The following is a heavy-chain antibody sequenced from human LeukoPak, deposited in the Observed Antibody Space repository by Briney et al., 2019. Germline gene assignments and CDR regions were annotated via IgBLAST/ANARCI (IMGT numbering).Heavy chain of an antibody. CDR2: ISDTGATT. Sequence: PGGSLRLSCAASGFSFSTYSMSWVRQAPGKGLEWVSVISDTGATTFYADSVKGRFTISRDNSKNTLYLQMNSLRAEDTAVYYCARGVDIVATAEYYFDYWGQGTLVTVSS. D-gene: IGHD5-12*01. CDR1: GFSFSTYS. J-gene: IGHJ4*02. CDR3: ARGVDIVATAEYYFDY. V-gene: IGHV3-23*01.